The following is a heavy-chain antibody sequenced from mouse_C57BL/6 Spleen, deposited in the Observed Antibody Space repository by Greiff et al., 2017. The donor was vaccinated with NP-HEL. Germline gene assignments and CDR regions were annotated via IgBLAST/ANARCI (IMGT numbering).Heavy chain of an antibody. D-gene: IGHD1-1*01. CDR2: ISSGSSTI. CDR3: AKPPYYRSCPWYFDV. Sequence: EVKLVESGGGLVKPGGSLKLSCAASGFTFSDYGMHWVRQAPEKGLEWVAYISSGSSTIYYAHKVKGRFTISRDNAKNTLFLKMTRPRSEDPALYYCAKPPYYRSCPWYFDVWGTGTTVTVSS. V-gene: IGHV5-17*01. J-gene: IGHJ1*03. CDR1: GFTFSDYG.